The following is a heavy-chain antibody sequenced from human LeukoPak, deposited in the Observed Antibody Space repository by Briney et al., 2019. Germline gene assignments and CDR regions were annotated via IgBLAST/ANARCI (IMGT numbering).Heavy chain of an antibody. J-gene: IGHJ5*01. CDR3: ARTPAVVMYNWFDS. V-gene: IGHV4-4*08. CDR1: SGSISTYD. Sequence: PSETLSLTCTVSSGSISTYDWSWIRQSPGKGLEWIGYVYNRGSTNYNPSLESRVTISIDMSKNQFSLKLSSVTAADSAVYYCARTPAVVMYNWFDSWGQGTLVTVSS. CDR2: VYNRGST. D-gene: IGHD4-23*01.